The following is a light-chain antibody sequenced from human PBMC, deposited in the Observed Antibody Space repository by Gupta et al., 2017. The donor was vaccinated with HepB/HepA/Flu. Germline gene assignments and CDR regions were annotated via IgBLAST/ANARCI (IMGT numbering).Light chain of an antibody. CDR3: AAWDDSLKDWV. CDR1: SSNIGSNT. J-gene: IGLJ3*02. Sequence: QSVLTQPPSASGTPGQRVTISCSGSSSNIGSNTVNWYQQLPGTAPKLLIYSNNQRPSGVPDRFSGPKSGTSASLAISGLQSEDEADYYCAAWDDSLKDWVFGGGTKLTVL. CDR2: SNN. V-gene: IGLV1-44*01.